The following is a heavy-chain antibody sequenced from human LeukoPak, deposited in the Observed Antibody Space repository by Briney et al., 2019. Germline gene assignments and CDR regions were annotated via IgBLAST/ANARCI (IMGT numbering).Heavy chain of an antibody. V-gene: IGHV3-48*01. D-gene: IGHD6-13*01. CDR1: GFTFSSYS. CDR2: ISSSSNII. Sequence: GGSLRLSCTASGFTFSSYSMNWVRQAPGKGLEWVSYISSSSNIIYYADSVKGRFTISRDSAKNSLYLQMNSLRAEDTAVYYCARDRDSSSWSSRRVGDYFDYWGEGTLVTVSS. CDR3: ARDRDSSSWSSRRVGDYFDY. J-gene: IGHJ4*02.